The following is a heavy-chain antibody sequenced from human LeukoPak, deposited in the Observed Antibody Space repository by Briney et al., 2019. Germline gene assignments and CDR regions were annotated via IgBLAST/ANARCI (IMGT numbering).Heavy chain of an antibody. V-gene: IGHV1-24*01. CDR2: FDPEDGET. CDR3: ATYDILTANWFDP. D-gene: IGHD3-9*01. Sequence: GASVKVSCKVPGYTLTELSMHWVRQAPGKGLEWMGGFDPEDGETIYAQKFQGRVTMTEDTSTDTAYMELSSLRSEDTAVYYCATYDILTANWFDPWGQGTLVTVSS. CDR1: GYTLTELS. J-gene: IGHJ5*02.